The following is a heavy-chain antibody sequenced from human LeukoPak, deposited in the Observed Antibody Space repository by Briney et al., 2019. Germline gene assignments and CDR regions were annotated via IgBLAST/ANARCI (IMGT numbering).Heavy chain of an antibody. V-gene: IGHV1-2*02. CDR2: INPNSGGT. D-gene: IGHD1-7*01. J-gene: IGHJ4*02. Sequence: ASVKVSCKASGYTFTGYYMHWVRQAPGQGLEWMGWINPNSGGTNYAQKFQGRVTMTGDTSISTAYMELSRLRSDDTAVYYCARGGYNWNYHRLFDYWGQGTLVTVSS. CDR3: ARGGYNWNYHRLFDY. CDR1: GYTFTGYY.